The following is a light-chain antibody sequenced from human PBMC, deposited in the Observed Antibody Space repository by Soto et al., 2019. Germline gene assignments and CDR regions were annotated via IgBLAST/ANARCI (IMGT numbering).Light chain of an antibody. CDR3: QQYYSTLCT. Sequence: DIVMTQSPDSLAVSLGERATINCKSSQSVLYSSNNKNYLAWYQQKPGQPPKLLIYWASTRESGVPDRFSGGGSGTDFTLTISSLQAEDVAVYYCQQYYSTLCTFGQGTKLEIK. V-gene: IGKV4-1*01. CDR1: QSVLYSSNNKNY. J-gene: IGKJ2*02. CDR2: WAS.